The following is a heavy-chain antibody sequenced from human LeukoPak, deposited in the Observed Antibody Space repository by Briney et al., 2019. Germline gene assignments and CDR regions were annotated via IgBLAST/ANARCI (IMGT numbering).Heavy chain of an antibody. V-gene: IGHV3-30-3*01. CDR3: AKVRLEWLIKSAFDY. Sequence: GRSLRLSCAASGFTFSSYAMHWVRQAPGKGLEWVAVISYDGSNKYYADSVKGRFTISRDNSKNTLYLQMNSLRAEDTAVYYCAKVRLEWLIKSAFDYWGQGTLVTVSS. CDR1: GFTFSSYA. CDR2: ISYDGSNK. D-gene: IGHD3-3*01. J-gene: IGHJ4*02.